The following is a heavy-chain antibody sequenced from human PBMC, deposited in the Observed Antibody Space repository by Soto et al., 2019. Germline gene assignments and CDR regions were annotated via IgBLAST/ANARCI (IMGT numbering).Heavy chain of an antibody. CDR2: ISAYNGNT. J-gene: IGHJ4*02. Sequence: QVQLVQSGAEVKKPGASVKVSCKASGYTFTSYGISWVRQAPGQGLEWMGWISAYNGNTNYAQKLXGXVSXTTATSTSTAYMELRSLRSDDTAVYYCARDWETTVTTQPDYWGQGTLVTVSS. D-gene: IGHD4-17*01. CDR1: GYTFTSYG. CDR3: ARDWETTVTTQPDY. V-gene: IGHV1-18*01.